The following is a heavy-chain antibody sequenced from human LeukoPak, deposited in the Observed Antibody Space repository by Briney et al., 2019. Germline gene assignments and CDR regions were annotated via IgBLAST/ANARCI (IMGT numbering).Heavy chain of an antibody. Sequence: GSLRLSCAASGFTFSSYAMNWVRQAPGKGLEWVSTISGSGDSTYYADSVKGRFTISRDNSKNTLYLQMNSLRAEDTAVYYCARDRGYSCGYWGQGTLVTVSS. V-gene: IGHV3-23*01. CDR2: ISGSGDST. J-gene: IGHJ4*02. D-gene: IGHD5-18*01. CDR3: ARDRGYSCGY. CDR1: GFTFSSYA.